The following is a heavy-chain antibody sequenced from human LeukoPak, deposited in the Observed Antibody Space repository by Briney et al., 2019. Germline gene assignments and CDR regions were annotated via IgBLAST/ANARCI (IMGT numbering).Heavy chain of an antibody. CDR3: ARDHIANYYDSSAPGAFDI. CDR2: ISYYGSKK. Sequence: GGSLRLSCAASGFTFSSYAMHWVRQAPGKGLEGVAVISYYGSKKYYADSVKGRFNISRDNSKNTLYLQMNSLRAEDTDMYYCARDHIANYYDSSAPGAFDIWGQGTMVTVSS. V-gene: IGHV3-30-3*01. D-gene: IGHD3-22*01. J-gene: IGHJ3*02. CDR1: GFTFSSYA.